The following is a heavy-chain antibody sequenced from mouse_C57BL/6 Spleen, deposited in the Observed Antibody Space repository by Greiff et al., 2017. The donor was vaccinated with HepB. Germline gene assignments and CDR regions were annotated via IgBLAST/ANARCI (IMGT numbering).Heavy chain of an antibody. CDR3: AYESNHWYFDV. CDR1: GYAFSSSW. J-gene: IGHJ1*03. CDR2: IYPGDGDT. V-gene: IGHV1-82*01. D-gene: IGHD2-5*01. Sequence: VQLQQSGPELVKPGASVKISCKASGYAFSSSWMNWVKQRPGKGLEWIGRIYPGDGDTNYNGKFKGKATLTADKSSSTAYMQLSSLTSEDSAVYFCAYESNHWYFDVWGTGTTVTVSS.